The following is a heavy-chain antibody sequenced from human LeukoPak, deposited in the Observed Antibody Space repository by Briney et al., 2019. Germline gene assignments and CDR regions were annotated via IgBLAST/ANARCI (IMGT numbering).Heavy chain of an antibody. J-gene: IGHJ4*02. D-gene: IGHD5-12*01. V-gene: IGHV3-30*01. CDR1: GFTFSSYA. Sequence: GGSLSLSWAASGFTFSSYAMHWVRQAPGKGLEWVAVISYDGSNKYYADSVKGRFTISRDNSKNTLYLQMNSLRAEDTAVYYCARQYSGYDRTMNFDYWGQGALVTVSS. CDR2: ISYDGSNK. CDR3: ARQYSGYDRTMNFDY.